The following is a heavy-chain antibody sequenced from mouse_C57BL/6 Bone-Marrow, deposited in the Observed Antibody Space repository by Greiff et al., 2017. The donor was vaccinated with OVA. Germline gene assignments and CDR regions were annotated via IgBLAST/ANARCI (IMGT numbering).Heavy chain of an antibody. CDR2: ISSGSSTI. D-gene: IGHD2-1*01. CDR3: ARCYYGNYDWEGAMDY. Sequence: EVKLQESGGGLVKPGGSLKLSCAASGFTFSDYGMHWVRQAPEKGLEWVAYISSGSSTIYYADTVKGRFTISRDNAKNTLFLQMTSLRSEDTDMYYCARCYYGNYDWEGAMDYWGQGTSVTVSS. J-gene: IGHJ4*01. V-gene: IGHV5-17*01. CDR1: GFTFSDYG.